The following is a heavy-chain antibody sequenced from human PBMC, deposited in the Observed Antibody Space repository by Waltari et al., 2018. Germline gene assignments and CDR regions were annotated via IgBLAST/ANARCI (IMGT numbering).Heavy chain of an antibody. Sequence: QLQLQESGPGLVTPSETLSLTCTVSGGSISSSSYYWGWRHQPPGKGLKWIGSIYYSGSTYYNPSLKSRVTISVDTSKNQFALKLSAVTAADTAVYYCARQRYFDWLFDYWGQGTLVTVSS. CDR3: ARQRYFDWLFDY. V-gene: IGHV4-39*01. CDR2: IYYSGST. CDR1: GGSISSSSYY. J-gene: IGHJ4*02. D-gene: IGHD3-9*01.